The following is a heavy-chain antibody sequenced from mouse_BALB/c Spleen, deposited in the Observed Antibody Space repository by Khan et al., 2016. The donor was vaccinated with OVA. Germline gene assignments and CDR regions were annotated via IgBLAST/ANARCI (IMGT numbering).Heavy chain of an antibody. D-gene: IGHD2-1*01. V-gene: IGHV5-9-1*01. J-gene: IGHJ3*01. Sequence: EVELVESGGGLVKPGGSLKLSCAASGFTFSSFAMSWVRQTPEKSLEWVATISSAGTYTFYPDSLKGRFTISRDNAKNTLYLQMNSLRSEDTAMYYCANGNYGWFAYWGQGSLVTGSA. CDR3: ANGNYGWFAY. CDR1: GFTFSSFA. CDR2: ISSAGTYT.